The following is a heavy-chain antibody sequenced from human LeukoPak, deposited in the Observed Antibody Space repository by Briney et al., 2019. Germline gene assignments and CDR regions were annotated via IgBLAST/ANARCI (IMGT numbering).Heavy chain of an antibody. J-gene: IGHJ4*02. CDR1: GGSISSSSYY. Sequence: PSETLSLTCTVSGGSISSSSYYWGWIRQPPGKGLEWIGSIYYSGSTYYKASLKSRVTISVDTSKNQFSLKLSSVTAADTAVYYCARLYAEYYYGSGMVYWGQGTLVTVSS. D-gene: IGHD3-10*01. V-gene: IGHV4-39*01. CDR2: IYYSGST. CDR3: ARLYAEYYYGSGMVY.